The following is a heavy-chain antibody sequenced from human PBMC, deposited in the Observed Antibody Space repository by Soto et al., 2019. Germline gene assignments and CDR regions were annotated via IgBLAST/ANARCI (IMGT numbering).Heavy chain of an antibody. D-gene: IGHD2-15*01. CDR3: ARRARPMGCSGGSCYDPSFDY. CDR1: GGSISSSSYY. Sequence: QLQLQESGPGLVKPSETLSLTCTVSGGSISSSSYYWGWIRQPPGKGLEWIGSIYYSGSTYYNPSLKSRVTISVDTYKNQFSLKLSSVTAADTAVYYCARRARPMGCSGGSCYDPSFDYWGQGTLVTVSS. V-gene: IGHV4-39*01. J-gene: IGHJ4*02. CDR2: IYYSGST.